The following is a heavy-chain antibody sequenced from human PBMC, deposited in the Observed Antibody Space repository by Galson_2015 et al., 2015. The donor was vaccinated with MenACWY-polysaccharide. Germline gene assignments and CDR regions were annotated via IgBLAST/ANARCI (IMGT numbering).Heavy chain of an antibody. Sequence: LRLSCAASGFTFSSFWMSWVRQAPGKGLELVAIIKQDGSEKYYVDSVKGRFSISRDNAKNSLYLQMNSLRSEDTAVYYCAREPLDSSGYTRGSVFDLWGRGTLVTVSS. D-gene: IGHD3-22*01. J-gene: IGHJ2*01. CDR1: GFTFSSFW. V-gene: IGHV3-7*01. CDR3: AREPLDSSGYTRGSVFDL. CDR2: IKQDGSEK.